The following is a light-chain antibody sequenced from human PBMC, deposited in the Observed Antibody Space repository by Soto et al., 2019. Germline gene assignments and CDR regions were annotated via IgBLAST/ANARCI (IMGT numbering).Light chain of an antibody. V-gene: IGKV1-5*02. CDR1: QSVSSW. CDR3: QQYDRYSYT. CDR2: DAS. Sequence: DIQMTQSPSTLSVSVGDRVTIICRASQSVSSWLAWYQQKPGKAPKLLIYDASTLENGVPSSFSGSGSGTVFTLTISNLQPDDFATYYCQQYDRYSYTFGQGTKVDIK. J-gene: IGKJ2*01.